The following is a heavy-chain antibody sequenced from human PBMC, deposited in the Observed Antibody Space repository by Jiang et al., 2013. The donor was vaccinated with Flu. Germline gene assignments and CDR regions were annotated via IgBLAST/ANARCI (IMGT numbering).Heavy chain of an antibody. CDR2: FDPEDGET. Sequence: SGAEVKKPGASVKVSCKVSGXTLTELSMHWVRQAPGKGLEWMGGFDPEDGETIYAQKFQGRVTMTEDTSTDTAYMELSSLRSEDTAVYYCATEVAGYYDSITSAEYFQHWGQGTLVTVSS. J-gene: IGHJ1*01. D-gene: IGHD3-22*01. V-gene: IGHV1-24*01. CDR1: GXTLTELS. CDR3: ATEVAGYYDSITSAEYFQH.